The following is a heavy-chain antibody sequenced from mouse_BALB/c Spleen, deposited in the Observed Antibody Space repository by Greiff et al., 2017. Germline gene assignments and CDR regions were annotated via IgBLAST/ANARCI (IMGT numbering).Heavy chain of an antibody. CDR1: GYTFTSYW. V-gene: IGHV1-7*01. D-gene: IGHD1-1*01. CDR3: ARPSYYYGSSPPFAY. Sequence: QVQLKESGAELAKPGASVKMSCKASGYTFTSYWMHWVKQRPGQGLEWIGYINPSTGYTEYNQKFKDKATLTADKSSSTAYMQLSSLTSEDSAVYYCARPSYYYGSSPPFAYWGQGTLVTVSA. CDR2: INPSTGYT. J-gene: IGHJ3*01.